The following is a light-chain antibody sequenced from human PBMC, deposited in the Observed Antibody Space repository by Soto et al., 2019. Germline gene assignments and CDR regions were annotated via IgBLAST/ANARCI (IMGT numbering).Light chain of an antibody. CDR3: QQYNNWSPLS. V-gene: IGKV3-15*01. Sequence: ERVMTQSPATLSVSPGEGATLSCRASQSVSSNLAWYQQKPGQAPRLLIYGASTRATGIPARFSGSGSGTEFTLTISSLKSEDFAVYYCQQYNNWSPLSFGGGTKVEIK. CDR2: GAS. CDR1: QSVSSN. J-gene: IGKJ4*01.